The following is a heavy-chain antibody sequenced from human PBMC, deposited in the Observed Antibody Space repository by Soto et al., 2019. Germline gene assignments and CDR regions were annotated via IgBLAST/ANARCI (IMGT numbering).Heavy chain of an antibody. D-gene: IGHD6-13*01. J-gene: IGHJ4*02. CDR3: ARSGSSWNLREFDY. Sequence: ASVRVSCKASDYTFTSYGIIWVRQAPGQGLEWIGWISVYNGNANYAQKFRGRVTMTTDISTTTAYMEMRSLRSDDTAVYYCARSGSSWNLREFDYWGQGTLVTVSS. CDR2: ISVYNGNA. CDR1: DYTFTSYG. V-gene: IGHV1-18*01.